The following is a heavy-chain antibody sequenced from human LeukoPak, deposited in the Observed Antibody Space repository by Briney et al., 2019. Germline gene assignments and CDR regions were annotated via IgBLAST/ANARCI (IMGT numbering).Heavy chain of an antibody. CDR2: ISYDGSNK. D-gene: IGHD3/OR15-3a*01. CDR3: ARAVGPFDY. V-gene: IGHV3-30*03. J-gene: IGHJ4*02. CDR1: GFTFSSYG. Sequence: GGSLRLSCAASGFTFSSYGMHWVRQAPGKGLEWVAVISYDGSNKYYADSVKGRFTISRDNSENMLYLQMNGLTAEDTAVYYCARAVGPFDYWGQGSLVTVSS.